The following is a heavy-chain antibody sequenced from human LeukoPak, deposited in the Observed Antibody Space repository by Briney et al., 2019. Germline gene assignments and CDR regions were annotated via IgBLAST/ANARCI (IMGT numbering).Heavy chain of an antibody. CDR3: ARDGGMYSSSWFDP. V-gene: IGHV1-2*04. CDR2: INPNSGGT. Sequence: VASVKVSCKASGYTFTGYYMHWVRQAPGQGLEWMGWINPNSGGTNYAQKFQGWVTMTRDTSISTAYMELSRLRSDDTAVYYCARDGGMYSSSWFDPWGQGTLVTVSS. D-gene: IGHD6-13*01. J-gene: IGHJ5*02. CDR1: GYTFTGYY.